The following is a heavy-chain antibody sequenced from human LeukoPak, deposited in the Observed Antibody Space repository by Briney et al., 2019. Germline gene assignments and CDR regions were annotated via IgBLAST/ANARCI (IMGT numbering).Heavy chain of an antibody. CDR3: TTREKHLDY. Sequence: GGSLRLSCVASGFTFSRHGMNWVRQAPGKGLEWVGLIKGKTDGGTTDYAAPVKGRFTISRDDSKNTLYLQVNSLKTEDTAVYYCTTREKHLDYWGQGTLVTVSS. V-gene: IGHV3-15*01. CDR1: GFTFSRHG. J-gene: IGHJ4*02. CDR2: IKGKTDGGTT.